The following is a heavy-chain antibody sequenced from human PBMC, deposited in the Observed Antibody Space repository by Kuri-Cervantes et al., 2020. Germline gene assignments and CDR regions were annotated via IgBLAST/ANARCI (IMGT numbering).Heavy chain of an antibody. D-gene: IGHD6-13*01. CDR1: GYTFTSYG. CDR2: INPNSGGT. Sequence: ASVKVSCKASGYTFTSYGISWLRQAPGQGLEWMGWINPNSGGTNYAQKFQGRVTMTRDTSISTAYMELSRLRSDDTAVYYCAGGQRERGSSSWHYYYYGMDVWGQGTTVTVSS. CDR3: AGGQRERGSSSWHYYYYGMDV. J-gene: IGHJ6*02. V-gene: IGHV1-2*02.